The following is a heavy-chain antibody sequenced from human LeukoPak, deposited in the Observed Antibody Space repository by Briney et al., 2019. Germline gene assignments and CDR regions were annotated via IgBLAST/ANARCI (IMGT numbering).Heavy chain of an antibody. J-gene: IGHJ5*02. V-gene: IGHV4-34*01. CDR1: GGSFSGYY. Sequence: SETLSLTCAVYGGSFSGYYWGWIRQPPGKGLEWIGSIYYSGSTYYNPSLKSRVTISVDTSKNQFSLKLSSVTAADTAVYYCASKGPKDCSSTSCYWNWFDPWGQGTLVTVSS. CDR2: IYYSGST. D-gene: IGHD2-2*01. CDR3: ASKGPKDCSSTSCYWNWFDP.